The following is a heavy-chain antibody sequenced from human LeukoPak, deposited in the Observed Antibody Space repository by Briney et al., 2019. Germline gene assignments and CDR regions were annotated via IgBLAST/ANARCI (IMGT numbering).Heavy chain of an antibody. Sequence: PSETLSLTCTVSGGSISSSSYYWGWIRQPPGKGLEWIGSIYYSGSTYYNPSLKSRVTISVDTSKNQFSLKLTSMTAADTGVYYCARAREPEAIDYWGQGTLVTVSS. J-gene: IGHJ4*02. V-gene: IGHV4-39*02. CDR3: ARAREPEAIDY. CDR2: IYYSGST. CDR1: GGSISSSSYY. D-gene: IGHD1-14*01.